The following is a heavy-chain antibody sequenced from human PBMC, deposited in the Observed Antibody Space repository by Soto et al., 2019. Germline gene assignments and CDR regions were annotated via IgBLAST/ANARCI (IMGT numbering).Heavy chain of an antibody. CDR2: TSADDSTK. Sequence: QVQLRESGGGVVQPGGSLTLSSVTSGFIFRSHSIHWFRQAPGRGLEWVAVTSADDSTKFYAQSVKGRFIVSRDNAKNSLYLQMNSLRADDTALYYCAKGGTQQLANPHGEDDAFDFWGRGTLVIVSS. CDR3: AKGGTQQLANPHGEDDAFDF. V-gene: IGHV3-30-3*02. D-gene: IGHD6-13*01. CDR1: GFIFRSHS. J-gene: IGHJ3*01.